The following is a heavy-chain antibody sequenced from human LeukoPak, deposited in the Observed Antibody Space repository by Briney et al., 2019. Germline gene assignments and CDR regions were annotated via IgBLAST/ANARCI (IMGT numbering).Heavy chain of an antibody. V-gene: IGHV3-48*02. CDR2: ISRSSSTI. CDR3: ARDSASGSYRHAFDI. CDR1: GFTFSSYS. Sequence: GGSLRLSCAASGFTFSSYSMNWVRQAPGKGLEWVPYISRSSSTISYADSVKGRFTISRDNAKNSLYLQMNSLRDEDTAVYYCARDSASGSYRHAFDIWGQGTMVTVSS. D-gene: IGHD1-26*01. J-gene: IGHJ3*02.